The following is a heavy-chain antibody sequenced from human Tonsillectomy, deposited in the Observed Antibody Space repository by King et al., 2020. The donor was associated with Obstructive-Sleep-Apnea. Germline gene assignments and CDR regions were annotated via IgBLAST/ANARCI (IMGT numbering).Heavy chain of an antibody. Sequence: VQLVESGGGVVQPGRSLRLSCAASGFTFSSYAIHWVRQAPARGLEWVAIFSFDENNKFYAYSVKGRFTISGAASKNKVYLQMNSLRPADTAVYYCDRDMYGYSHGYDAFDIWGQGTMVTVSS. D-gene: IGHD5-18*01. CDR3: DRDMYGYSHGYDAFDI. CDR2: FSFDENNK. CDR1: GFTFSSYA. V-gene: IGHV3-30*04. J-gene: IGHJ3*02.